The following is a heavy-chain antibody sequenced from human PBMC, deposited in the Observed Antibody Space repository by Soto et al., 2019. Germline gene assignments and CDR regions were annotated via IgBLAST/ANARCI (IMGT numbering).Heavy chain of an antibody. CDR1: GGSFSGYY. J-gene: IGHJ4*02. D-gene: IGHD2-2*01. CDR3: VRVRTEYAGLDY. V-gene: IGHV4-34*01. Sequence: SETLSLTCAVYGGSFSGYYWSWIRQPPGKGLEWIGEINHSGSTNYNPSLKSRVTISVDTSKNQFSLKLSSVTAADTAVYYCVRVRTEYAGLDYWGQGTLVTVSS. CDR2: INHSGST.